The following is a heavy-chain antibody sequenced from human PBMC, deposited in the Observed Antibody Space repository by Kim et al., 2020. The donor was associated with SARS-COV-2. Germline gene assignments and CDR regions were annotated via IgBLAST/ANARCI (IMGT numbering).Heavy chain of an antibody. J-gene: IGHJ4*02. CDR2: IIPIFGTA. V-gene: IGHV1-69*13. Sequence: SVKVSCKASGGTFSSYAISWVRQAPGQGLEWMGGIIPIFGTANYAQKFQGRVTITADESTSTAYMELSSLRSEDTAVYYCARRGELRYSGYGLRGPPYYFDYWGQGTLVTVSS. D-gene: IGHD5-12*01. CDR3: ARRGELRYSGYGLRGPPYYFDY. CDR1: GGTFSSYA.